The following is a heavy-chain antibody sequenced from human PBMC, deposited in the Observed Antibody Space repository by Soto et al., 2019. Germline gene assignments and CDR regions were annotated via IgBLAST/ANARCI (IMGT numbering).Heavy chain of an antibody. V-gene: IGHV5-10-1*01. D-gene: IGHD3-22*01. J-gene: IGHJ4*02. CDR2: IDPSDSQT. Sequence: PGESLKISCKVSGYSFTSYWITWVRQMPGKGLEWMGRIDPSDSQTYYSPSFRGHVTISVTKSITTVFLQWSSLRASDTAMYYCARQIYDSDTGPNFQYYFDSWGQGTPVTVSS. CDR3: ARQIYDSDTGPNFQYYFDS. CDR1: GYSFTSYW.